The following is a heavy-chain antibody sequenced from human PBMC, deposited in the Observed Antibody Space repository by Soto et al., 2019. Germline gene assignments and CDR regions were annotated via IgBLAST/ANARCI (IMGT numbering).Heavy chain of an antibody. CDR2: IYYSGSI. Sequence: SETLSLTCTVSGGSISGYYWSWIRQPPGKGLERIGYIYYSGSINYNPSLKSRITISVDTSKNQLSLKLTSVSAADTAVYYCARQPPDTAAFDIWGQGTMVTVSS. J-gene: IGHJ3*02. CDR3: ARQPPDTAAFDI. D-gene: IGHD5-18*01. V-gene: IGHV4-59*08. CDR1: GGSISGYY.